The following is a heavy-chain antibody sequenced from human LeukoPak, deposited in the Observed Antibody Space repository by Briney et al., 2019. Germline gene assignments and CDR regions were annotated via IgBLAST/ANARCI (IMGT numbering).Heavy chain of an antibody. D-gene: IGHD1-26*01. CDR2: INPNSGDT. CDR1: GYIFSGYY. CDR3: ARDQRLMWERGPKDDAFDI. Sequence: GASVKVSCKASGYIFSGYYMHWVRQAPGQGLEWMGWINPNSGDTNYAQKFQGRVTMTTDTSTSTAYMELRSLRSDDTAVYYCARDQRLMWERGPKDDAFDIWGQGTMVTVSS. V-gene: IGHV1-2*02. J-gene: IGHJ3*02.